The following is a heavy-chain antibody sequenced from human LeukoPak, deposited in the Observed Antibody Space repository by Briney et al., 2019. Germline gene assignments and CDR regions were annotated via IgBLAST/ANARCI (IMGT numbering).Heavy chain of an antibody. CDR1: GFTFSSYE. CDR2: ISSSGSTI. V-gene: IGHV3-48*03. J-gene: IGHJ4*02. Sequence: GGSLRLSCAASGFTFSSYEMNWVRQAPGKGLEWVSYISSSGSTIYYADSVKGRFTISRDNAKNSLYLQMNSLRAEDTAVYYCARDSGSYDGLLWGQGTLVTVSS. D-gene: IGHD1-26*01. CDR3: ARDSGSYDGLL.